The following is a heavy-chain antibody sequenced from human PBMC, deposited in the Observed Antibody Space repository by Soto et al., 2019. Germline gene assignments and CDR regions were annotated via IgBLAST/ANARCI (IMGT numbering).Heavy chain of an antibody. D-gene: IGHD2-15*01. CDR3: XXGXTPIDY. Sequence: QVQLVQSGAEVKKPGASVKVSXXXXXXXXXXXXXXXXXXXXGQGLEWMGWISAYNGNTNYAQNFQGRVTMTTDTSTSTAYMELRSLRSDDXAVYXCXXGXTPIDYWGQGTLVTVSS. J-gene: IGHJ4*02. CDR2: ISAYNGNT. CDR1: XXXXXXXX. V-gene: IGHV1-18*01.